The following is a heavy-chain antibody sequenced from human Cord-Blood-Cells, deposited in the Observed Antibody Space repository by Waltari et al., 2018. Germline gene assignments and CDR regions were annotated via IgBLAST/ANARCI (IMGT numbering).Heavy chain of an antibody. CDR2: IYPGDSET. J-gene: IGHJ5*02. CDR3: ARVLSDSSGYYYWFDP. CDR1: GYSFTSYW. V-gene: IGHV5-51*01. Sequence: EVQLVQSGAEVKKPGESLKISCKGSGYSFTSYWIGWVRQMPGKGLEWMGIIYPGDSETRYSPSFQGQVTISADKSISTAYLQWSSLKASDTAMYYCARVLSDSSGYYYWFDPWGQGTLVTVSS. D-gene: IGHD3-22*01.